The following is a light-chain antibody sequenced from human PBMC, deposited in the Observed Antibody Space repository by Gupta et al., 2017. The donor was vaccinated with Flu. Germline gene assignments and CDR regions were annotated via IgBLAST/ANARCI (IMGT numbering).Light chain of an antibody. CDR3: GAGDDSMGARV. CDR2: DNN. Sequence: KVTISCSGSTSSIGKNYVSWDQQRPATAPNLLIYDNNERHSGIPERFSGSKSGTSATVSTTGLQTGDEADYYCGAGDDSMGARVFGGGTKLTVL. J-gene: IGLJ2*01. CDR1: TSSIGKNY. V-gene: IGLV1-51*01.